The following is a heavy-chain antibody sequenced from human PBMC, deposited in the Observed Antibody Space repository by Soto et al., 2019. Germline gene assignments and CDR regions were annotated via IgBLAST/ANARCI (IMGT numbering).Heavy chain of an antibody. J-gene: IGHJ6*02. V-gene: IGHV1-69*13. CDR2: IIPIFGTA. Sequence: SVKVSCKASGGTFSSYAISWVRQAPGQGLEWMGGIIPIFGTANYAQKFQGRVTITADESTSTAYMELSSLRSEDTAVYYCARDLGDVDTAMVSPPHYYYGMAVWGQGTTVTVSS. CDR1: GGTFSSYA. D-gene: IGHD5-18*01. CDR3: ARDLGDVDTAMVSPPHYYYGMAV.